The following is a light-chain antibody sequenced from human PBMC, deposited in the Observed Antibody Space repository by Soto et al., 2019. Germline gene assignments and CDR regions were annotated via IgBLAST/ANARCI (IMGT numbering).Light chain of an antibody. CDR3: QQRSNWLT. CDR2: DAS. Sequence: EIVLTQSPATLSLSPGERATLSCRASQSVSSYLAWYQQKPGQAPRLLIYDASNRATGIPARFSGSGSGTDFTITISSLEPEDFAVYHCQQRSNWLTFGGGTKVEIK. CDR1: QSVSSY. J-gene: IGKJ4*01. V-gene: IGKV3-11*01.